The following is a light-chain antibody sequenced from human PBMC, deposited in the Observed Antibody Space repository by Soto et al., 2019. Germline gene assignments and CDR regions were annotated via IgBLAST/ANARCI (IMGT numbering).Light chain of an antibody. Sequence: QSVVTQPPSASGTPGQRVTISCSGSTSDIGSNTVNWYQHLPGTSPKLLIYSTNQRPSGVPDRFSGSKSGTSASLAISGLQSEDEADYYCATWHDSLRGVVFGGGTKVTVL. CDR3: ATWHDSLRGVV. V-gene: IGLV1-44*01. CDR2: STN. J-gene: IGLJ2*01. CDR1: TSDIGSNT.